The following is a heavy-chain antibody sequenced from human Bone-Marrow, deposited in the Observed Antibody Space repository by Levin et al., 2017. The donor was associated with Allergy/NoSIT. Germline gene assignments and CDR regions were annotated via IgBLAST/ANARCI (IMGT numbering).Heavy chain of an antibody. V-gene: IGHV3-9*01. CDR1: GFTFDDYA. D-gene: IGHD3-22*01. CDR3: AKDSSPYYFDSSGYY. J-gene: IGHJ4*02. Sequence: SCAASGFTFDDYAMHWVRQAPGKGLEWVSGISWNSGSIDYADSVKGRFTISRDNAKNSLYLQMNSLRPEDTALYYCAKDSSPYYFDSSGYYWGQGTLVTVSS. CDR2: ISWNSGSI.